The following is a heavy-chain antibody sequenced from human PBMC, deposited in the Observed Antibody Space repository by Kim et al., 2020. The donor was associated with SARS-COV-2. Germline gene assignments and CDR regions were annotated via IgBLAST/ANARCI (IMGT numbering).Heavy chain of an antibody. Sequence: GGSLRLSCAASGVTFSSNAMHWVRQAPGKGLEWVALISYDGSNEYHADSVRGRFTISRDNSKNTLYPEMNSLRAEDTAVYYCARGERRIQTAPFDSWGQGTLVTVSS. CDR1: GVTFSSNA. CDR3: ARGERRIQTAPFDS. CDR2: ISYDGSNE. J-gene: IGHJ4*02. D-gene: IGHD5-18*01. V-gene: IGHV3-30-3*01.